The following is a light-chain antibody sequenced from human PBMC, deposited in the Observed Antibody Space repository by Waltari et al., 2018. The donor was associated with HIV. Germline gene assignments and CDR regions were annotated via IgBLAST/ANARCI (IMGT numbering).Light chain of an antibody. CDR3: QSFDNSLNGYV. V-gene: IGLV1-40*01. CDR2: GKS. J-gene: IGLJ1*01. Sequence: QSVLTQPPSLSGAPGQRVTIYCTGSRSTIGATFDFHWYPVLPGTAPKLLIFGKSNRPSGVPDRFSGSKSGTSASLAITGLQPEDEAEYFCQSFDNSLNGYVFGTGTTVIVL. CDR1: RSTIGATFD.